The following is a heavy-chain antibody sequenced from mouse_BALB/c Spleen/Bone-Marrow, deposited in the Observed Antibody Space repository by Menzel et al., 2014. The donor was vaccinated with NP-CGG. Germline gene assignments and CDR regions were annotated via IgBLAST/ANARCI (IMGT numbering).Heavy chain of an antibody. D-gene: IGHD2-10*01. J-gene: IGHJ4*01. Sequence: LQKSGAELVKPGASVKLSCKASGYTFTSYYLYWVKQRPGQGLEWIGEINPSNGGTNFNERFKSKASLTVDKSSSTAYMQLNSLTSEDSAVYYCTRRSLLSDYYSMDYWGQGTSVTVSS. CDR3: TRRSLLSDYYSMDY. V-gene: IGHV1S81*02. CDR2: INPSNGGT. CDR1: GYTFTSYY.